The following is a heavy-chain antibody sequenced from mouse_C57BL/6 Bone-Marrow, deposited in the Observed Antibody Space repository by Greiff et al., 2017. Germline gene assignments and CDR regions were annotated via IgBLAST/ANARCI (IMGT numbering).Heavy chain of an antibody. CDR2: IYPSDSET. CDR1: GYTFTSYW. Sequence: VKLQQPGAELVRPGSSVKLSCKASGYTFTSYWMDWVKQRPGQGLEWIGNIYPSDSETHYNQKFKDKATLTVDKSSSTAYMQLSSLTSEDSAVYYCAIRRDYYGSSYAGCAMDYWGQGTSVTVSS. V-gene: IGHV1-61*01. J-gene: IGHJ4*01. D-gene: IGHD1-1*01. CDR3: AIRRDYYGSSYAGCAMDY.